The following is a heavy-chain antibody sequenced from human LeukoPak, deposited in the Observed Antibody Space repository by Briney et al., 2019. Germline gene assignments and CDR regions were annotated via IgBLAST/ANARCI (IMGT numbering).Heavy chain of an antibody. J-gene: IGHJ4*02. CDR3: ARDQTGFDY. D-gene: IGHD3-9*01. CDR1: VGSIIMYY. Sequence: SGTLSLTFTVSVGSIIMYYWSWIRQPAGKGVEWIGRIYPSGSTNYNPSLKSRVTISVDKSKNQFSLKLRSVTAADTAVYYCARDQTGFDYWGQGTLVTVSS. CDR2: IYPSGST. V-gene: IGHV4-4*07.